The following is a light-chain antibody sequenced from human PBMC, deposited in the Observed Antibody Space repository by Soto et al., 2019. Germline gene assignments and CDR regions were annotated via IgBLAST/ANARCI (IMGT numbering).Light chain of an antibody. J-gene: IGLJ1*01. Sequence: QPVLTQPRSVSGSPGQSVTISCTGSSSDVGGYNYVSWYQQHPGKAPKPMIYDVNKRPSGVPDRFSGSKSGNTASLTISGLQAEDEADYYCCSYAGSYTYVFGTETKLTVL. V-gene: IGLV2-11*01. CDR1: SSDVGGYNY. CDR2: DVN. CDR3: CSYAGSYTYV.